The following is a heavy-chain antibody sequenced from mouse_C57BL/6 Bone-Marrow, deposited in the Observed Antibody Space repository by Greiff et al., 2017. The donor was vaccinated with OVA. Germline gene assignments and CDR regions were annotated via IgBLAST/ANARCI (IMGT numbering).Heavy chain of an antibody. CDR3: ARRGGQLRLWDY. V-gene: IGHV1-69*01. J-gene: IGHJ2*01. D-gene: IGHD3-2*02. Sequence: VQLQQPGAELVMPGASVKLSCKASGYTFTSYWMHWVKQRPGQGLEWIGEIDPSDSYTNYNQKFKGKSTLTVDKSSSTAYMQLSSLTSEDSAVYYCARRGGQLRLWDYWGQGTTLTVSS. CDR2: IDPSDSYT. CDR1: GYTFTSYW.